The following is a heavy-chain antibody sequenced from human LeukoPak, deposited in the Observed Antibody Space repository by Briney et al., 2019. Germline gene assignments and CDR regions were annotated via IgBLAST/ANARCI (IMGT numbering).Heavy chain of an antibody. V-gene: IGHV3-7*01. Sequence: GGSLRLSWAASGFTFSTSWMSWVRQAPGKGLEWVANIKEDGSEKWYMGSVKGRFTISRDNAKNSLYLQMNSLRAEDTAVFYCAKGDYFDYWGQGTLVTVSS. CDR3: AKGDYFDY. D-gene: IGHD3-16*01. CDR1: GFTFSTSW. J-gene: IGHJ4*02. CDR2: IKEDGSEK.